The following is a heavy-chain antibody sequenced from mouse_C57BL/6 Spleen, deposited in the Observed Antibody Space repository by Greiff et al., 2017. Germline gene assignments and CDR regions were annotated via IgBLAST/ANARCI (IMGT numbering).Heavy chain of an antibody. J-gene: IGHJ2*01. Sequence: QVQLQQSGAELAKPGASVKLSCKASGYTFTSYWMHWVKQRPGQGLEWIGYINPSSGYTKYNQKFKDKATLTADKSSSTAYMQLSSLTYEDSAFYFCSSERCTAQAMYYFDYWGQGTTLTVSS. D-gene: IGHD3-2*02. V-gene: IGHV1-7*01. CDR1: GYTFTSYW. CDR2: INPSSGYT. CDR3: SSERCTAQAMYYFDY.